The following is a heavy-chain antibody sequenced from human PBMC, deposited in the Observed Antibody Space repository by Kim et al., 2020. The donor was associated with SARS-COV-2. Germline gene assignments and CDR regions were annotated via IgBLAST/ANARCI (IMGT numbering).Heavy chain of an antibody. CDR2: ISYDGSNK. V-gene: IGHV3-30*18. Sequence: GGSLRLSCAASGFTFSSYGMHWVRQAPGKGLEWVAVISYDGSNKYYADSVKGRFTISRDNSKNTLYLQMNSLRAEDTAVYYCAKAFDYYGSGSYYMDYWG. CDR3: AKAFDYYGSGSYYMDY. CDR1: GFTFSSYG. D-gene: IGHD3-10*01. J-gene: IGHJ4*01.